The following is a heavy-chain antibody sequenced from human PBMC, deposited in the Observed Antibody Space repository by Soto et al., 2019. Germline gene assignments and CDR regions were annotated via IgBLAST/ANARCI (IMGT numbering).Heavy chain of an antibody. CDR3: ARSEEDSDYYYYGMDV. CDR1: GDTVSSNSVA. Sequence: SQTLSLTCVGSGDTVSSNSVAWNWVRQSPSRCLEWLGRTYYRSRWYSDYAVSVRSRIDINADTSKNQVSLQLNSVTPEDTAVYYCARSEEDSDYYYYGMDVWGQGTTVTVS. CDR2: TYYRSRWYS. V-gene: IGHV6-1*01. D-gene: IGHD2-15*01. J-gene: IGHJ6*02.